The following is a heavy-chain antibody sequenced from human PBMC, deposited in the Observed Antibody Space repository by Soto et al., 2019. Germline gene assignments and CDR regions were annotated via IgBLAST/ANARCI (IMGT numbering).Heavy chain of an antibody. CDR1: GGSISSGDYY. CDR3: ASVKRDYDILTGYSDY. D-gene: IGHD3-9*01. V-gene: IGHV4-30-4*01. J-gene: IGHJ4*02. CDR2: IYYSGGT. Sequence: SETLSLTCTVAGGSISSGDYYWSWIRQPPGKGLEWIAYIYYSGGTYYNPSLKSRVAISVDTSKNQFSLKLSSVTAADTAVYYCASVKRDYDILTGYSDYWGQGTLVTVSS.